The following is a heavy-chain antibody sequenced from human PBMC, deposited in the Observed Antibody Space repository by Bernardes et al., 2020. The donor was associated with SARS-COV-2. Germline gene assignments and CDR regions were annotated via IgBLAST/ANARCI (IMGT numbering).Heavy chain of an antibody. CDR2: INYSGST. CDR3: VRAVWGIWYFDL. CDR1: GGSLSGYY. D-gene: IGHD3-16*01. J-gene: IGHJ2*01. V-gene: IGHV4-34*01. Sequence: SETLSLTCAVYGGSLSGYYWNWIRPPPGKGLEWIGEINYSGSTNYNPSLKSRVTISVDTSKNQFSLKLTSVTAADTAVYYCVRAVWGIWYFDLWGRGTLVTVSS.